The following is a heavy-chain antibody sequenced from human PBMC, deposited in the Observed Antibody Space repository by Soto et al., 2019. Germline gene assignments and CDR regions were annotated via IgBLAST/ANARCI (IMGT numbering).Heavy chain of an antibody. V-gene: IGHV1-69*13. CDR1: GGTFSSYA. CDR2: IIPIFGTA. D-gene: IGHD2-2*01. J-gene: IGHJ5*02. Sequence: GASVKVSCKASGGTFSSYAISWVRQAPGQGLEWMGGIIPIFGTANYAQKFQGRVTITADESTSTAYMELSSLRSEDTAVYYCARERGVPAATGAWFDPWGQGTLVTVSS. CDR3: ARERGVPAATGAWFDP.